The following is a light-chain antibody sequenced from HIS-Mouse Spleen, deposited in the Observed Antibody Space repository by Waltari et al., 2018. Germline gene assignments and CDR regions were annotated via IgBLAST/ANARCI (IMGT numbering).Light chain of an antibody. CDR2: EVS. CDR3: SSYAGSNNLV. J-gene: IGLJ2*01. Sequence: QSALTQPPSASGSPGQSVTISCTGTSSDVGGYNYVSWYQQHPGNAPKLMIYEVSKRPSAVPDRFSGSKSGNTASLTVSGLQAEDEADYYCSSYAGSNNLVFGGGTKLTVL. CDR1: SSDVGGYNY. V-gene: IGLV2-8*01.